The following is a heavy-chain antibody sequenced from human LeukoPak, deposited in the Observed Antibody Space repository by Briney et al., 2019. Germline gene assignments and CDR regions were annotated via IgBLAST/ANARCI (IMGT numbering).Heavy chain of an antibody. V-gene: IGHV1-18*01. J-gene: IGHJ4*02. D-gene: IGHD3-22*01. Sequence: ASVKVSCKASGYTFTSYGISWVRQAPGQGLEWMGWISAYNGNTNYAQKLQGRVTMTTDTSTSTAYMELRSLRSDDTAVYYCATKADADSSGYYFDYWGQGTLVTVSS. CDR2: ISAYNGNT. CDR3: ATKADADSSGYYFDY. CDR1: GYTFTSYG.